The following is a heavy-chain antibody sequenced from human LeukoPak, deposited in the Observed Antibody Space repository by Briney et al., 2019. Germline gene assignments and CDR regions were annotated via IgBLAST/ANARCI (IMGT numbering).Heavy chain of an antibody. J-gene: IGHJ5*02. V-gene: IGHV4-31*03. D-gene: IGHD6-13*01. CDR3: ARVNIAAAGNNWFDP. CDR1: GGSISSGGYY. CDR2: IYYSGST. Sequence: SETLPLTCTVSGGSISSGGYYWSWIRQHPGKGLEWIGYIYYSGSTYYNPSLKSRVTISVDTSKNQFSLKLSSVTAADTAVYYCARVNIAAAGNNWFDPWGQGTLVTVSS.